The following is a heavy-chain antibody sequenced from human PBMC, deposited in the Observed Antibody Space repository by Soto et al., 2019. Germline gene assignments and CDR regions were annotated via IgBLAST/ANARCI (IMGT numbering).Heavy chain of an antibody. J-gene: IGHJ4*02. Sequence: EVQLLESGGGLVQPGGSLRLSCAASGFTFSSYAMSWVRQAPGKGLEWVSAISGSGGSTYYADSVKGRFTISRDNSKNTLYLQMNSLRAEDTAVYYCANLGEPLYYYDSSGYYNFDYWGQGTLVTVSS. CDR3: ANLGEPLYYYDSSGYYNFDY. V-gene: IGHV3-23*01. D-gene: IGHD3-22*01. CDR2: ISGSGGST. CDR1: GFTFSSYA.